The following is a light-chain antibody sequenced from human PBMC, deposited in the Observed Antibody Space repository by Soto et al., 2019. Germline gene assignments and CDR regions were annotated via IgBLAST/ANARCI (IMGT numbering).Light chain of an antibody. CDR2: ENN. CDR3: GTWDNSLSGVV. J-gene: IGLJ2*01. Sequence: QAVVTQPPSVSAAPGQKVTISCSGSSSNIGSNHVSWYQQFPGTAPKFLIFENNKRPSGIPDRFSGSKSGTSATLGIAGLQTGDEADYFCGTWDNSLSGVVFGGGTKLTVL. V-gene: IGLV1-51*02. CDR1: SSNIGSNH.